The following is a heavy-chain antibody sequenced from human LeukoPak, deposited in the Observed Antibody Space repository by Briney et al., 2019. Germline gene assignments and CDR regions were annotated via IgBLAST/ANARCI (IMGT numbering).Heavy chain of an antibody. CDR2: IIPIFGTA. D-gene: IGHD2-2*02. J-gene: IGHJ4*02. CDR1: GGTFSSYA. Sequence: GSSVKASCKASGGTFSSYAISWVRQAPGQGLEWMGGIIPIFGTANYAQKFQGRVTITADESTSTAYMELSSLRSEDTAVYYCASHRYCSSTSCYRNFDYWGQGTLVTVSS. CDR3: ASHRYCSSTSCYRNFDY. V-gene: IGHV1-69*01.